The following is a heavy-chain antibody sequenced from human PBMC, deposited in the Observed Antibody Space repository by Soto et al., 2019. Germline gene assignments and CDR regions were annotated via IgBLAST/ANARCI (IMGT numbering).Heavy chain of an antibody. CDR1: GFTFSSYW. CDR3: ARGEDAGYCSGGSCSGDRCDP. Sequence: EVQLVESGGGLVQPGGSLRLSCAASGFTFSSYWMHWVRQAPGKGLVWVSRINSDGRSTSYADSVKGRITISRDNAKNTLYLQMNSLRTEDTAVYYCARGEDAGYCSGGSCSGDRCDPWGQGTLVTVSS. D-gene: IGHD2-15*01. J-gene: IGHJ5*02. CDR2: INSDGRST. V-gene: IGHV3-74*01.